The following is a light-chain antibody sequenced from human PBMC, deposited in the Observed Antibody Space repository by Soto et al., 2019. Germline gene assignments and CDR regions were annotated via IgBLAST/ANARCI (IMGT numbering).Light chain of an antibody. V-gene: IGLV1-40*01. CDR1: RSNIGAGYD. Sequence: QSVLTQPPSVSGAPGRTVTISCTGSRSNIGAGYDIHWYQFLPGTAPKLLLYSFNKRPSGIPDRFSGSKSGTSASLAITGLQPEDEADYYCQSYDDSLSGSGVFGTGTKVT. CDR3: QSYDDSLSGSGV. CDR2: SFN. J-gene: IGLJ1*01.